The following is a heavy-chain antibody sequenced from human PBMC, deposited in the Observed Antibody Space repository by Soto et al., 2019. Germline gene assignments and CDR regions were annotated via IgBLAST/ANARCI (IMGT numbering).Heavy chain of an antibody. V-gene: IGHV4-34*01. CDR1: GGSFSGYY. Sequence: PSETLSLTCAVYGGSFSGYYWSWIRQPPGKGLEWIGEINHSGSTNYNPSLKSRVTISVDMSKNQFSLKLSSVTAADTAVYYCARDTRYCSSTSCYIYGMDVWGQGTTVTVSS. D-gene: IGHD2-2*02. J-gene: IGHJ6*02. CDR3: ARDTRYCSSTSCYIYGMDV. CDR2: INHSGST.